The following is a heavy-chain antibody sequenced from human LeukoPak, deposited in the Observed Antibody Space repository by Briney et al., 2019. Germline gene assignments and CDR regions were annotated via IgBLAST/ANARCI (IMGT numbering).Heavy chain of an antibody. D-gene: IGHD3-9*01. Sequence: GGSLRLSCAGSGFTFSGYRLNWVRQAPGKGLEGVSSITSSGSSMYYADSVKGRFTISRDNAESSVYLQMNSLRVGDTGLYYCTRDIDDVLTGDDAFDVWGQGTVVTVSS. CDR1: GFTFSGYR. CDR2: ITSSGSSM. CDR3: TRDIDDVLTGDDAFDV. J-gene: IGHJ3*01. V-gene: IGHV3-21*03.